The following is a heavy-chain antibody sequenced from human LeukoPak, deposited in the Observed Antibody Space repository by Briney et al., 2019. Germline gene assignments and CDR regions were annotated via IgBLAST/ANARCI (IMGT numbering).Heavy chain of an antibody. Sequence: QTGGSLRLSCAASGFTFSSYGMHWVRQAPGKGLEWVAVISYDGSNKYYADSVKGRFTISRDNSKNTLYLQMNSLRAEDTAVYYCAKVQVRYSSTYYFDYWGQGTLVTVSS. CDR2: ISYDGSNK. D-gene: IGHD6-13*01. J-gene: IGHJ4*02. CDR1: GFTFSSYG. V-gene: IGHV3-30*18. CDR3: AKVQVRYSSTYYFDY.